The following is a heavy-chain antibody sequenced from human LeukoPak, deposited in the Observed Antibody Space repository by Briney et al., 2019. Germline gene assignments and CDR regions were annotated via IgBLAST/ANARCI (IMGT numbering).Heavy chain of an antibody. CDR3: ARVVADNWFDP. D-gene: IGHD2-15*01. Sequence: GESLKISCKGSAYIFTNCYIGSLLQMPAKDLEWMGIIYPGDSDTRYNPSFQGQVTISADKSIGTAYLQWSSLNASDTAIYYCARVVADNWFDPWGQGTLVTVSS. V-gene: IGHV5-51*01. J-gene: IGHJ5*02. CDR2: IYPGDSDT. CDR1: AYIFTNCY.